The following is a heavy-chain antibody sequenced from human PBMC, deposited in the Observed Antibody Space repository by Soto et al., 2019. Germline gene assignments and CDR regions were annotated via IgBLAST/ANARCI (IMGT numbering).Heavy chain of an antibody. CDR3: ATVGYGDYATHPSYFDY. D-gene: IGHD4-17*01. V-gene: IGHV1-24*01. CDR2: FDPEDGET. J-gene: IGHJ4*02. CDR1: GYTLTELS. Sequence: GASVKVSCKVSGYTLTELSMHWVRQAPGKGLEWMGGFDPEDGETIYAQKFQGRVTMTEDTSTDTAYMELSSLRSEDTAVYYCATVGYGDYATHPSYFDYWGQGTVVTVSS.